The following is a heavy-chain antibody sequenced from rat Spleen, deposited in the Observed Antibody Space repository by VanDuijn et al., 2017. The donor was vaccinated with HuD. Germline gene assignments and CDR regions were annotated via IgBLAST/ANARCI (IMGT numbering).Heavy chain of an antibody. Sequence: EVQLVESDGGLVQPGRSLKLSCAASGFTFSDYYMAWVRQAPTKGLEWVATISYDGSSTYYRDSVKGRFTISRDNAKSTLYLQMDSLRSEDTATYYCASLTTVPLGYFDFWGPGTMVTVSS. CDR1: GFTFSDYY. CDR2: ISYDGSST. J-gene: IGHJ1*01. D-gene: IGHD1-1*01. V-gene: IGHV5-29*01. CDR3: ASLTTVPLGYFDF.